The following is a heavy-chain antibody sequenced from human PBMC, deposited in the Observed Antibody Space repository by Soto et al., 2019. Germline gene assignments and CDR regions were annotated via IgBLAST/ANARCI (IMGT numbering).Heavy chain of an antibody. Sequence: LRLSCAASGFTFSSYSMNWVRQAPGKGLEWVSSISSSSSYIYYADSVKGRFTISRDNAKNSLYLQMNSLRAEDTAVYYCARDRRATKYYDSSGYYSSTYYYYGMDVWGQGTTVTVSS. CDR2: ISSSSSYI. CDR3: ARDRRATKYYDSSGYYSSTYYYYGMDV. V-gene: IGHV3-21*01. J-gene: IGHJ6*02. D-gene: IGHD3-22*01. CDR1: GFTFSSYS.